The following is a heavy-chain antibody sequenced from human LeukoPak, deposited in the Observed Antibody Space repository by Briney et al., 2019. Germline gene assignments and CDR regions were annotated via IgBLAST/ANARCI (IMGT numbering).Heavy chain of an antibody. CDR2: IWYDGSNK. V-gene: IGHV3-33*01. D-gene: IGHD1-7*01. Sequence: PGGSLRLSCAASGFTFSSYGMPWVRQAPGKGLEWVAVIWYDGSNKYYADSVKGRFTISRDNSKNTLYLQMNSLRAEDTAVYYCARDYRRGKLPHGPDYWGQGTLVTVSS. CDR3: ARDYRRGKLPHGPDY. J-gene: IGHJ4*02. CDR1: GFTFSSYG.